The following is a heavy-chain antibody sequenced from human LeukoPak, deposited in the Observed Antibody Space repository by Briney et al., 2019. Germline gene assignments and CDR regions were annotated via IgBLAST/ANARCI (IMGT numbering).Heavy chain of an antibody. CDR1: GFTFSSYA. J-gene: IGHJ4*02. CDR3: AKDIPYYYDSNVYY. D-gene: IGHD3-22*01. CDR2: ISGSGGST. Sequence: GGSRRLSCAASGFTFSSYAMNWVRQAPGQGLEWVSAISGSGGSTYYADSVKGRFTISRDNSKNTLYLQMNSLSAGDTAVYYCAKDIPYYYDSNVYYWGQGTLVTVSS. V-gene: IGHV3-23*01.